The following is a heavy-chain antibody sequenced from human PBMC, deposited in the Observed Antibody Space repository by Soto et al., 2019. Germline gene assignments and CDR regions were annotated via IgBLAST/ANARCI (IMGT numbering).Heavy chain of an antibody. Sequence: SETLSLTCTVSGGSISSYYWSWIRQPPGKGLEWIGYIYYSGSTNYNPSLKSRVTISVDTSKNQFSLKLSSVTAADTAVYYCARVGMYGFGRWAFDIWGQGTMVTVSS. CDR2: IYYSGST. D-gene: IGHD3-3*01. V-gene: IGHV4-59*01. CDR3: ARVGMYGFGRWAFDI. J-gene: IGHJ3*02. CDR1: GGSISSYY.